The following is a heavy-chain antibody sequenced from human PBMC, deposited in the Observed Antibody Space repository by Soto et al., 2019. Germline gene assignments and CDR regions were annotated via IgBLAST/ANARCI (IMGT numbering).Heavy chain of an antibody. D-gene: IGHD1-26*01. CDR1: GYAFPHYV. J-gene: IGHJ4*02. V-gene: IGHV1-18*01. CDR2: STHTGNT. Sequence: ASVKVSCKTSGYAFPHYVINWVRQAPGHGLEWMGFSTHTGNTNYAQNFQGRVVLTTDTSTSTAYVEVTSLRSDDTAVYYCARSGEHPLDYWGQ. CDR3: ARSGEHPLDY.